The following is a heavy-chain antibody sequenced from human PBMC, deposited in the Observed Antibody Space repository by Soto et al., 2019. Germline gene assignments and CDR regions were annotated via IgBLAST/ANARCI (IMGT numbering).Heavy chain of an antibody. CDR3: ARQRAVAAGYGMDV. CDR2: IYYSGST. CDR1: GGSISSNTYY. Sequence: SETLSLTCTVSGGSISSNTYYWGWIRQPPGKGLEWIGSIYYSGSTSYNPSLKSRVTISVDTSKNQFSLRLSSVTAADTTVYYCARQRAVAAGYGMDVWGQGTTVT. V-gene: IGHV4-39*01. J-gene: IGHJ6*02. D-gene: IGHD6-19*01.